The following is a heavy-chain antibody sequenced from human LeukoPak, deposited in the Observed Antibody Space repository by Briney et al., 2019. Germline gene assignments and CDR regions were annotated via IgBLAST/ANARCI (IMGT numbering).Heavy chain of an antibody. Sequence: PGGSLRLSCAASGFTFTRYWMAWVRQAPGKGPEWVANIKQDGSEQYHVDSVRGRFTMSRDNTKNIVFLQMDSLRVEDTAVYYCARVSRSGYYGEYWGQGTTVTVSS. CDR1: GFTFTRYW. CDR2: IKQDGSEQ. J-gene: IGHJ4*02. D-gene: IGHD3-3*01. CDR3: ARVSRSGYYGEY. V-gene: IGHV3-7*01.